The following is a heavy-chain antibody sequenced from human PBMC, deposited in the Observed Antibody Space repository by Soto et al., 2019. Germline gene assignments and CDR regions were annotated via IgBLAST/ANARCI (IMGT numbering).Heavy chain of an antibody. D-gene: IGHD6-25*01. V-gene: IGHV4-34*01. CDR2: INHSGST. CDR1: GGSFSGYY. CDR3: ARGAGYSSAEFDP. Sequence: QVQLQQWGAGLLKPSETLSLTCAVYGGSFSGYYWSWIRQPPGKGLEWIGEINHSGSTNYNPSLKSRVTISVDTSKNQFSLKLSSVTAADTALYYCARGAGYSSAEFDPWGQGTLVTVSS. J-gene: IGHJ5*02.